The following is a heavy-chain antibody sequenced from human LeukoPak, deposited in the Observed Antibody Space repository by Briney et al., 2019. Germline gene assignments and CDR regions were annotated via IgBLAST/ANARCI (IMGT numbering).Heavy chain of an antibody. CDR3: AKDHYEQQLVYDAFDI. CDR1: GFTFSSYA. V-gene: IGHV3-23*01. J-gene: IGHJ3*02. Sequence: PGGSLRLSCAASGFTFSSYAMSWVRQAPGKGLEWVSAISGSGGSTYYADSVKGRFTISRDNSKNTLHLQMNSLRAEDTAVYYCAKDHYEQQLVYDAFDIWGQGTMVTVSS. CDR2: ISGSGGST. D-gene: IGHD6-13*01.